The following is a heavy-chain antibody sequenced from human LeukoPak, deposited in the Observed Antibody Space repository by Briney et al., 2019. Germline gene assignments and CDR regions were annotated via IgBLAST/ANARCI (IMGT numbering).Heavy chain of an antibody. CDR1: GYTFTNYW. J-gene: IGHJ4*02. V-gene: IGHV5-51*01. D-gene: IGHD2-2*01. CDR3: ARPPRYCSSTNCYYFDY. Sequence: GESLKISCKGSGYTFTNYWIGWVRQMPGKGLEWMGIIYPGDSDTRYSPSFQGQVTISADKSISTAYLQWSSLKASDTAMYYCARPPRYCSSTNCYYFDYWGQGTLVTVSS. CDR2: IYPGDSDT.